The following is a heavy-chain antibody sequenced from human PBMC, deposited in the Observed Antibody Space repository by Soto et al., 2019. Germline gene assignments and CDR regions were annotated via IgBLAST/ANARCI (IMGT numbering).Heavy chain of an antibody. J-gene: IGHJ6*02. CDR3: GRQPGHCGSTTCFGYYSVDV. CDR1: GGSISSSSYS. V-gene: IGHV4-39*01. D-gene: IGHD2-2*01. Sequence: QLQLQESGPRLVKPSETLSLTCCVSGGSISSSSYSWGWIRQPPGKGLEWIGTIYYSGSTHYNPSLEGRVAISADTPNNQLSLRLSSVTAADTAVYYCGRQPGHCGSTTCFGYYSVDVWGQGTTVTVS. CDR2: IYYSGST.